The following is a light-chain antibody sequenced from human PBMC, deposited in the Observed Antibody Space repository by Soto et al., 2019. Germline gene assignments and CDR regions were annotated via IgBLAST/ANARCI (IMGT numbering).Light chain of an antibody. CDR3: CSYAGSFAV. CDR2: EVS. Sequence: QSVLTQPASVSGSPGQSFTISCTGTSSDVGSYNLVSWYQQHPGKAPKLMIYEVSKRPSGVSNRFSGSKSGNTASLTISGLQAEDEADYYCCSYAGSFAVFGGGTQLTVL. CDR1: SSDVGSYNL. V-gene: IGLV2-23*02. J-gene: IGLJ7*01.